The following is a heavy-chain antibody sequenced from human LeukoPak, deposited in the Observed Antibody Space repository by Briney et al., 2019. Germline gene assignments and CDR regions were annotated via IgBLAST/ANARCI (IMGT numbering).Heavy chain of an antibody. CDR2: IYPNSGAT. Sequence: GASVKVSCKASGYTFTGYYMHWVRQAPGQGLEWMGWIYPNSGATKYAQKFQGRVTMTRNTSISTAYMELSSLRSEDTAVYYCARVLRYCSSTSCYTKVAAFDIWGQGTMVTVSS. CDR3: ARVLRYCSSTSCYTKVAAFDI. J-gene: IGHJ3*02. CDR1: GYTFTGYY. V-gene: IGHV1-2*02. D-gene: IGHD2-2*02.